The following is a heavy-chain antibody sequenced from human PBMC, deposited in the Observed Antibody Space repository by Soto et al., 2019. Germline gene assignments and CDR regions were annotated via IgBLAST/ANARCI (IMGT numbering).Heavy chain of an antibody. Sequence: ASVKVSCKASGYTFTSYDINWVRQATGQGLEWMGWMNPNSGNTGYAQKFQGRVTMTRNTSISTAYMELRSLRSEDTDLYYCASGGGGYYWFDPWGKGTLVTVSS. CDR1: GYTFTSYD. CDR2: MNPNSGNT. CDR3: ASGGGGYYWFDP. J-gene: IGHJ5*01. D-gene: IGHD1-26*01. V-gene: IGHV1-8*01.